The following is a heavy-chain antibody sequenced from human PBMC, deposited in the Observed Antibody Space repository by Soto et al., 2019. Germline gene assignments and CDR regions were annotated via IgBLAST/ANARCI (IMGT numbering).Heavy chain of an antibody. Sequence: ASVKVSCKASGYTFTSYDINWVRQATGQGLEWMGWMNPNSGNTGYAQKFQGRVTMTRNTSISTAYMELSSLRSEDTAVYYCTAATVTNDAFDIWGQGTMVTVPS. CDR3: TAATVTNDAFDI. D-gene: IGHD4-17*01. J-gene: IGHJ3*02. CDR2: MNPNSGNT. V-gene: IGHV1-8*01. CDR1: GYTFTSYD.